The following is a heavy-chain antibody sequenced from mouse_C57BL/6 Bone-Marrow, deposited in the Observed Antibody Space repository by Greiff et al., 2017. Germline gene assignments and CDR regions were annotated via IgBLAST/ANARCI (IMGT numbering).Heavy chain of an antibody. CDR2: IYPGSGST. Sequence: QVQLQQSGAELVKPGASVKMSCKASGYTFTSYWITWVKQRPGQGLEWIGVIYPGSGSTNYNEKFKSKATLTVDTSSSTAYMQLTSLTSEDSAVXDCARAQRYFDVWGTGTTVTVSS. CDR1: GYTFTSYW. CDR3: ARAQRYFDV. J-gene: IGHJ1*03. V-gene: IGHV1-55*01.